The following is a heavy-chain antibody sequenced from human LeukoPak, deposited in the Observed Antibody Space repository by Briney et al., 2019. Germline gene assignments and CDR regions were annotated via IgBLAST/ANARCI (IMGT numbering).Heavy chain of an antibody. CDR2: IYYSGST. Sequence: PSETLSLTCTVSGGSISSYYWSWIRQPPGKGLEWIGYIYYSGSTNYNPSLKSRVTISVDTSKKQFSLKLNSVTAADTAVYYCARISREYYYGSGSYSYYFDYWGQGTLVTVSS. CDR1: GGSISSYY. D-gene: IGHD3-10*01. J-gene: IGHJ4*02. V-gene: IGHV4-59*01. CDR3: ARISREYYYGSGSYSYYFDY.